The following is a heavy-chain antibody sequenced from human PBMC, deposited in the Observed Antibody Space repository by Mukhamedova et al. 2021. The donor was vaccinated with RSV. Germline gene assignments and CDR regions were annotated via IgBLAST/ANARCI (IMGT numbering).Heavy chain of an antibody. V-gene: IGHV4-34*01. Sequence: GYYWTWIRQSPGKGLEWIGEGSHNGDTNYNPSLKSRVTISADSSTNQVSLKMNSVTAADAAGYYCARRANGSGSYLVWGQGTL. CDR2: GSHNGDT. D-gene: IGHD3-10*01. CDR1: GYY. J-gene: IGHJ4*02. CDR3: ARRANGSGSYLV.